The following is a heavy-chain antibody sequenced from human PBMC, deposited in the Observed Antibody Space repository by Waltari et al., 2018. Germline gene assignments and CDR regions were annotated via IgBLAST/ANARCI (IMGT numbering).Heavy chain of an antibody. CDR1: GGSISSYY. J-gene: IGHJ6*03. V-gene: IGHV4-4*09. CDR2: IYTSGST. Sequence: QVQLQESGPGLVKPSETLSLPCTVSGGSISSYYWSWIRQPPGKGLEWIGYIYTSGSTNYNPSLKSRVTISVDTSKNQFSLKLSSVTAADTAVYYCARVSGYYYYYYMDVWGKGTTVTVSS. CDR3: ARVSGYYYYYYMDV. D-gene: IGHD1-26*01.